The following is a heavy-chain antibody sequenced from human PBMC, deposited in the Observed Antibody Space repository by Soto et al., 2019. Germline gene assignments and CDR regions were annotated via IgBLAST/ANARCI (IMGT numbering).Heavy chain of an antibody. CDR3: ARVVVVVPAAPYAAGNYGMDV. CDR1: GFTFSSYG. Sequence: GGSLRLSCAASGFTFSSYGMHWVRQAPGKGLEWVAVIWYDGSNKYYADSVKGRFTISRDNSKNTLYLQMNSLRAEDTAVYYCARVVVVVPAAPYAAGNYGMDVWGQGTTVTVSS. D-gene: IGHD2-2*01. CDR2: IWYDGSNK. J-gene: IGHJ6*02. V-gene: IGHV3-33*01.